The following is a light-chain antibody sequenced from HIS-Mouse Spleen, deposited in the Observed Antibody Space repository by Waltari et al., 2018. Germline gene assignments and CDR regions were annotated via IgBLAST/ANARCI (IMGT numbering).Light chain of an antibody. Sequence: QSALTQPASVSGSPGQSITISCTGTSSHVGRYNLVSWYQQHPGKAPKLMIYEGSKRPSGVSNRFSGSKSGNTASLTISGLQAEDEADYYCCSYAGSSTFERVFGGGTKLTVL. V-gene: IGLV2-23*03. CDR3: CSYAGSSTFERV. CDR1: SSHVGRYNL. J-gene: IGLJ3*02. CDR2: EGS.